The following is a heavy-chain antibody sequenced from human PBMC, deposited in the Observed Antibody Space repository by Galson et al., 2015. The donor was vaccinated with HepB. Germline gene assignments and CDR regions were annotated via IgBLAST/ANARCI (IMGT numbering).Heavy chain of an antibody. Sequence: ETLSLTCAVSGYSISSGYYWGWIRQPPGKGLEWIGSIYHSGSTYYNPSLKSRVTISVDTSKNQFSLKLSSVTAADTAVYYCARTPGIAAAGNAPSFIDYWGQGTLVTVSS. CDR2: IYHSGST. V-gene: IGHV4-38-2*01. D-gene: IGHD6-13*01. CDR3: ARTPGIAAAGNAPSFIDY. J-gene: IGHJ4*02. CDR1: GYSISSGYY.